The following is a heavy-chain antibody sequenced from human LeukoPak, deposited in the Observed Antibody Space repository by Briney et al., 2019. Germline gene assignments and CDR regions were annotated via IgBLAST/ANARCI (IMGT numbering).Heavy chain of an antibody. CDR3: ARSRLRYFDWFLDY. CDR1: GFTFSSYW. V-gene: IGHV3-74*01. CDR2: INSDGSST. Sequence: GGSLRLSCAASGFTFSSYWMHWVRQAPGKGLVWVSRINSDGSSTSYADSVKGRFTISRDNAKNTLYLQMNSLRAEDTAVYYCARSRLRYFDWFLDYWGQGTLVTVSS. J-gene: IGHJ4*02. D-gene: IGHD3-9*01.